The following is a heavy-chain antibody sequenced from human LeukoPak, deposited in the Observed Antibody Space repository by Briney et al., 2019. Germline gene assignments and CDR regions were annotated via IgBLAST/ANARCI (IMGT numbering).Heavy chain of an antibody. V-gene: IGHV4-34*01. J-gene: IGHJ4*02. CDR1: GGSFSGYY. CDR2: INHSGST. D-gene: IGHD3-22*01. CDR3: ARGPPPYYYDSSGYYSLFDY. Sequence: SETLSLTCAVYGGSFSGYYWSWIRQPPGKGLEWIGEINHSGSTNYNPSLKSRVTISVDTSKNQFSLKLSSVTAADTAVYYCARGPPPYYYDSSGYYSLFDYWGQGALVTVSS.